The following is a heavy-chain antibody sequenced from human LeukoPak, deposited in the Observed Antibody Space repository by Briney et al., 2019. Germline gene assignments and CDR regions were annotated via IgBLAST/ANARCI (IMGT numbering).Heavy chain of an antibody. V-gene: IGHV4-39*07. Sequence: SETLSLTCTVSGGSISSSSYYWGWIRQPPGKGLEWIGSIYYSGSTYYNPSLKSRVTISVDTSKNQFSLKLSSVTAADTAVYYCARDLRSIAAAGSLYYYYGMDVWGQGTTVTVSS. CDR2: IYYSGST. J-gene: IGHJ6*02. D-gene: IGHD6-13*01. CDR3: ARDLRSIAAAGSLYYYYGMDV. CDR1: GGSISSSSYY.